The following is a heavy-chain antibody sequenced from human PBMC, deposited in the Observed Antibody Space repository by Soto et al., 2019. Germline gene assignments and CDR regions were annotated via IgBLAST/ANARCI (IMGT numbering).Heavy chain of an antibody. D-gene: IGHD6-19*01. J-gene: IGHJ4*02. CDR1: GHSLSSGGYY. Sequence: QVQLQESGPGLVKPSETLTLTCTVSGHSLSSGGYYWSWIHQHPGKGLEWVGYIYFTGTTLYNPSHKSRLAISVDTSKNQFSLKLTSVTAADTAVYYCARDWGSSGWPNWGQGVLVTVSS. CDR2: IYFTGTT. CDR3: ARDWGSSGWPN. V-gene: IGHV4-31*03.